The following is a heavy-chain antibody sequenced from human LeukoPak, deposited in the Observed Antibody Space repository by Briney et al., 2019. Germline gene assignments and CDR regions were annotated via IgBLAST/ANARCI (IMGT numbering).Heavy chain of an antibody. CDR3: VRIPNTAGFPNWLDP. CDR2: IDSNSSSI. Sequence: PGGSLRLSSAASGFTFSTHTMNCVPPAPGQGRGWGSSIDSNSSSIYYADSVKGGFTVSRDNARNSLYLQINSLRAEDTAVYYCVRIPNTAGFPNWLDPWGRGTLVTVSS. V-gene: IGHV3-21*01. J-gene: IGHJ5*02. CDR1: GFTFSTHT. D-gene: IGHD2-2*02.